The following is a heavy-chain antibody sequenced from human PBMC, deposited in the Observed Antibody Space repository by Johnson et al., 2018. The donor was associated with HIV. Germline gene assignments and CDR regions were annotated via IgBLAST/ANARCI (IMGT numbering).Heavy chain of an antibody. CDR2: ISWNSGSI. CDR1: GFTFSSYA. D-gene: IGHD6-19*01. Sequence: VQLMESGGGVVQPGRSLRLSCAASGFTFSSYAMHWVRQAPGKGLEWVSGISWNSGSIGYADSVKGRFTISRDNAKNSLYLQMNSLRAEDTAVYYCANIAVVYSFDIWGQGTMVTVSS. J-gene: IGHJ3*02. V-gene: IGHV3-9*01. CDR3: ANIAVVYSFDI.